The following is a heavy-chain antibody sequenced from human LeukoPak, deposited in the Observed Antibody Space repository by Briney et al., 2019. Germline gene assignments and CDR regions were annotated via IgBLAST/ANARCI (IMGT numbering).Heavy chain of an antibody. CDR3: ARGVLLYYYYGMDV. CDR2: IYYSGST. CDR1: GGSISSSSYY. J-gene: IGHJ6*02. V-gene: IGHV4-39*07. Sequence: SETLSLTCTVSGGSISSSSYYWGWIRQPPGKGLEWIGSIYYSGSTYYNPSLKSRVTISVDTSKNQFSLKLSSVTAADTAVYYCARGVLLYYYYGMDVWGQGTTVTVSS.